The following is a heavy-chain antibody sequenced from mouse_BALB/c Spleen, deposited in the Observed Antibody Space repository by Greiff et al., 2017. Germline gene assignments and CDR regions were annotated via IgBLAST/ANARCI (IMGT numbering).Heavy chain of an antibody. CDR3: ARGYPYAMDY. V-gene: IGHV1S29*02. J-gene: IGHJ4*01. Sequence: DVKLVESGPELVKPGASVKISCKASGYTFTDYNMHWVKQSHGKSLEWIGYIYPYNGGTGYNQKFKSKATLTVDNSSSTAYMELRSLTSEDSAVYYCARGYPYAMDYWGQGTSVTVSS. CDR1: GYTFTDYN. D-gene: IGHD2-14*01. CDR2: IYPYNGGT.